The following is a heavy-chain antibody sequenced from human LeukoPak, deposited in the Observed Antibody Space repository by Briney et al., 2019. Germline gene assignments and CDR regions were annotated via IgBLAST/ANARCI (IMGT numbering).Heavy chain of an antibody. CDR3: ARSNVDTAMFPGDFDY. J-gene: IGHJ4*02. V-gene: IGHV1-69*06. CDR2: IIPIFGTT. Sequence: ASVKVSCKASGGTFSSYAISWVRQAPGQGLEWMGGIIPIFGTTNYAQKFQGRVTITADKSTSTAYMELSSLRSEDTAVYYCARSNVDTAMFPGDFDYWGQGTLVTVSS. CDR1: GGTFSSYA. D-gene: IGHD5-18*01.